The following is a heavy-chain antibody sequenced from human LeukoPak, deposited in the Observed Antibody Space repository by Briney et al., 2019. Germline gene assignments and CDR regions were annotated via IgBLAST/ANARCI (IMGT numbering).Heavy chain of an antibody. CDR2: FDPEDSET. J-gene: IGHJ4*02. Sequence: ASVKVSCKVSGYTLTELSMHWVRRAPGKGLEWMGGFDPEDSETIYAQKFQGRVTMTEDTSTDTAYMELSSLRSEDTAVYYCATIPTYYYDSSGYPFDYWGQGTLVTVSS. CDR1: GYTLTELS. V-gene: IGHV1-24*01. D-gene: IGHD3-22*01. CDR3: ATIPTYYYDSSGYPFDY.